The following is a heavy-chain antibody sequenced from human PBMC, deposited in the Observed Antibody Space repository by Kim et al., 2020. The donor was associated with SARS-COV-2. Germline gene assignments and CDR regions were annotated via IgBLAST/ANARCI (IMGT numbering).Heavy chain of an antibody. J-gene: IGHJ4*02. CDR2: IYSSGSST. CDR3: AKSSTMVRGVIDY. V-gene: IGHV3-23*03. D-gene: IGHD3-10*01. CDR1: GFPFSSYA. Sequence: GGSLRLSCAASGFPFSSYAMSWVRQALGKGLDWVSVIYSSGSSTYYADSVKVLVTISRDNSKNTLYLQMNSMRADATAVYYCAKSSTMVRGVIDYWGQGTLVTVSS.